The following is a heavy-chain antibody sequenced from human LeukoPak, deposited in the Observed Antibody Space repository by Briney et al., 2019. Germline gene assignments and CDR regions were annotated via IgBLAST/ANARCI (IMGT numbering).Heavy chain of an antibody. CDR2: ISYDGSNK. CDR3: ARDGVDIVVVVAVPYYYYYMDV. CDR1: GFTFSSYA. Sequence: GGSLRLSCAASGFTFSSYAMHWVRQAPGKGLEWVAVISYDGSNKYYADSVKGRFTISRDNSKNTLYLQMNSLRAEDTAVYYCARDGVDIVVVVAVPYYYYYMDVWGKGTTVTVSS. J-gene: IGHJ6*03. V-gene: IGHV3-30*04. D-gene: IGHD2-15*01.